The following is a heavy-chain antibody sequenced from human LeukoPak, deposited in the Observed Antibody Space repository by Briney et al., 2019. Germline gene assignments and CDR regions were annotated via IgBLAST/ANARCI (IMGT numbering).Heavy chain of an antibody. D-gene: IGHD1-14*01. Sequence: PGGSLRLSCAASGFTFSSYGMSWVRQAPGKGLEWVSAISGSGGSTYYADSVKGRFTISRDNSKNTLYLQMNSLRAEHTAVYYCAKDPSRIDAFDIWGQGTMVTVSS. J-gene: IGHJ3*02. CDR3: AKDPSRIDAFDI. V-gene: IGHV3-23*01. CDR2: ISGSGGST. CDR1: GFTFSSYG.